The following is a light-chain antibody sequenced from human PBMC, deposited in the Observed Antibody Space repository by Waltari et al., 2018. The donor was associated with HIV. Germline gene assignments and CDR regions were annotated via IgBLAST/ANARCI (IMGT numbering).Light chain of an antibody. CDR2: EVS. J-gene: IGLJ2*01. CDR1: TNDIGSYKS. V-gene: IGLV2-14*01. CDR3: SSYSRGALL. Sequence: QSVLTQPASVSGSPGQSLTLSCTGTTNDIGSYKSFSWYQQSPDKAPKLIIYEVSNRPSGISSRFSGSKSGNTASLTISGLQADDEAYYHCSSYSRGALLFGGGTKVTVL.